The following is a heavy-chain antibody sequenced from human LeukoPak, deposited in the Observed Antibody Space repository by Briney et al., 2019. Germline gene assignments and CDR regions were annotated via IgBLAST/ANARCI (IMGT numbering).Heavy chain of an antibody. Sequence: SQTLSLTCTVSGGSISSGDCYWNWIRQPAGKGLEWIGRIYTSGNTNYNPSLRSRVTISRDTSKNQFSLQLNSVTAADTAVYYCAGRGDVWGQGTMVTVSS. CDR2: IYTSGNT. CDR1: GGSISSGDCY. V-gene: IGHV4-61*02. CDR3: AGRGDV. J-gene: IGHJ3*01.